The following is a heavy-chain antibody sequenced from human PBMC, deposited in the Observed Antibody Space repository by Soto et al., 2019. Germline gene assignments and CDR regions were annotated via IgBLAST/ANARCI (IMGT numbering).Heavy chain of an antibody. CDR2: ISGSGGST. D-gene: IGHD6-13*01. CDR1: GFTFSSYA. Sequence: GGSLRLSCAASGFTFSSYAMSWVRQAPGKGLEWVSAISGSGGSTYYADSVKGRFTISRDNSKNTLYLQMNSLRAEATAVYYCAHLGGESSSWYIHYGMDVWGQGTTVTVSS. V-gene: IGHV3-23*01. CDR3: AHLGGESSSWYIHYGMDV. J-gene: IGHJ6*02.